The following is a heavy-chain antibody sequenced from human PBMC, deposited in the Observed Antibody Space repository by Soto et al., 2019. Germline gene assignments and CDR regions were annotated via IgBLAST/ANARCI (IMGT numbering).Heavy chain of an antibody. J-gene: IGHJ5*02. CDR3: TRGLSNPGWFDP. D-gene: IGHD4-4*01. Sequence: QVQLQESGPGLVKPSQTLSLTCTDSGGSISSGGYYWSWIRQHPGKGLEWIGYIYYSGSTYYNPSLKSRVTISVDTSKNQFSLKLSSVTAADTAVYYCTRGLSNPGWFDPWGQGTLVTVSS. CDR1: GGSISSGGYY. V-gene: IGHV4-31*03. CDR2: IYYSGST.